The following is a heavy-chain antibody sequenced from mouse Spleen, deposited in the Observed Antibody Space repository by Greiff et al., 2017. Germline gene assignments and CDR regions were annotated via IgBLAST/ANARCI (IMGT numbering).Heavy chain of an antibody. CDR2: IDPANGNT. Sequence: VQLQQSVAELVRPGASVKLSCTASGFKIKNTYMHWVKQRPEQGLEWIGRIDPANGNTKYAPKFQGKATITADTSSNTAYLQLSSLTSEDTAIYYCAYGYYAMDYWGQGTSVTVSS. CDR3: AYGYYAMDY. V-gene: IGHV14-3*01. CDR1: GFKIKNTY. D-gene: IGHD1-1*02. J-gene: IGHJ4*01.